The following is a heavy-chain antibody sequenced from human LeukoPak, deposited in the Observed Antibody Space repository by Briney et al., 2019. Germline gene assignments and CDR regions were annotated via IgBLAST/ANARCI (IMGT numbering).Heavy chain of an antibody. J-gene: IGHJ5*02. CDR1: GYTFTSYD. Sequence: GASVKVSCKASGYTFTSYDINWVRQATGQGLEWMGWMNPNSGNTGYAQKFQGRVTMTRNTSISTAYMELSSLRSEDTAVYYCASITTGDYYDSSGYYHSGYNWFDPWGQGTLVTVSS. CDR3: ASITTGDYYDSSGYYHSGYNWFDP. CDR2: MNPNSGNT. V-gene: IGHV1-8*01. D-gene: IGHD3-22*01.